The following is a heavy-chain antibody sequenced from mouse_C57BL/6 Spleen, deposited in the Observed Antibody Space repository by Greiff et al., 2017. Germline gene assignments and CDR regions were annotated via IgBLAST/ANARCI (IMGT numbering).Heavy chain of an antibody. Sequence: QVQLQQSGAELARPGASVKLSCKASGYTFTSYGISWVKQRTGQGLEWIGEIYPRSGNTYYNEKFKGKATLTADTSSSTAYMQLSSLTSEDSAVYYCARLAYDGSYAMDYWGQGTSVTVSS. CDR1: GYTFTSYG. J-gene: IGHJ4*01. D-gene: IGHD2-3*01. CDR3: ARLAYDGSYAMDY. CDR2: IYPRSGNT. V-gene: IGHV1-81*01.